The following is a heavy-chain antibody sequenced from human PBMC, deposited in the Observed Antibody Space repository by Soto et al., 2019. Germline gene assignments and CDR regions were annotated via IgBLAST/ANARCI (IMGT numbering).Heavy chain of an antibody. CDR1: GCTFTGYY. Sequence: ASVKVSCKASGCTFTGYYMHWVRQAPGQGLEWMGWINPNSGGTNYAQKFQGWVTMTRDTSISTAYMELSRLRSDDTAVYYCARGAYYYDSSGFAPFDSWGQGTLVTVS. CDR2: INPNSGGT. D-gene: IGHD3-22*01. CDR3: ARGAYYYDSSGFAPFDS. J-gene: IGHJ4*02. V-gene: IGHV1-2*04.